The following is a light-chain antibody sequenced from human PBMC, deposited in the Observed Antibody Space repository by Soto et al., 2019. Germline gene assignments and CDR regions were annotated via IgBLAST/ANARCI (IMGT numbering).Light chain of an antibody. Sequence: QSVQTQPRSVSGSPGQSVTISCTGTSSDVGGYNYVSWYQQHPGKVPKLIIYDVTKRPSGVPDRFSASKSGNTASLTISGLQAGDEADYYCCSYAGSYTVVFGGGTKLTVL. CDR3: CSYAGSYTVV. CDR2: DVT. J-gene: IGLJ2*01. CDR1: SSDVGGYNY. V-gene: IGLV2-11*01.